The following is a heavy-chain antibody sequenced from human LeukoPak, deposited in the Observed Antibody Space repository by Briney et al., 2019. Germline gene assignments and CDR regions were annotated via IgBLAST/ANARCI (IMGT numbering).Heavy chain of an antibody. CDR2: IYYSGTT. V-gene: IGHV4-31*03. CDR3: ASYGDKTVDY. D-gene: IGHD4-17*01. J-gene: IGHJ4*02. Sequence: SETLSLTCTVSGGSISNGDYYWTWIRQHPGKDLEWIGYIYYSGTTYYNPSLKSRVTISVDTSKNQFSLKLSSATAADTAVYYCASYGDKTVDYWGQGTLVTVSS. CDR1: GGSISNGDYY.